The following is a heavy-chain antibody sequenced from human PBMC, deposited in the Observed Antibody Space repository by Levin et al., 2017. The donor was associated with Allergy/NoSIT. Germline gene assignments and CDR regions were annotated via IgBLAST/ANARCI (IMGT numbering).Heavy chain of an antibody. V-gene: IGHV3-74*01. Sequence: TGGSLRLSCAASGFTFSSYWMHWVRQAPGKGLVWVSRINSDGSSTSYADSVKGRFTISRDNAKNTLYLQMNSLRAEDTAVYYCARSCSGGSCYSEADAFDIWGQGTMVTVSS. D-gene: IGHD2-15*01. J-gene: IGHJ3*02. CDR1: GFTFSSYW. CDR2: INSDGSST. CDR3: ARSCSGGSCYSEADAFDI.